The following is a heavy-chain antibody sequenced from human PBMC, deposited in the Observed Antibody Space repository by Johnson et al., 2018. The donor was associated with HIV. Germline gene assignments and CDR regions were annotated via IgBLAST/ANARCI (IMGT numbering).Heavy chain of an antibody. CDR2: ISFDGSNK. Sequence: QVQLVESGGGMVQPGRSLRLSCAASGFTFSSFAMHWVRQAPGKGLEWVAFISFDGSNKYYADSVKGRFTISRDNSKNTLYLQMKSLRAEDRAVYYCARGRRGIAVASDAFDIWGQGTMVTVSS. CDR3: ARGRRGIAVASDAFDI. V-gene: IGHV3-30*04. CDR1: GFTFSSFA. J-gene: IGHJ3*02. D-gene: IGHD6-13*01.